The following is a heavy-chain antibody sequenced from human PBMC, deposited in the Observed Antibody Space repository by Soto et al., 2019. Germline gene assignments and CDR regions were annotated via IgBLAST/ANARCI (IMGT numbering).Heavy chain of an antibody. CDR1: GFTFSSYS. CDR2: ISSGGYTI. Sequence: GGSLRLSCEASGFTFSSYSFNWVRQAPGQGLEWVSFISSGGYTIYHADSLEGRFSISRDDAKNSVYLQMSGLRMDGTAVYYCVRSRREWFGVVPPSDVWGRGTLVTVSS. J-gene: IGHJ4*02. D-gene: IGHD3-3*01. CDR3: VRSRREWFGVVPPSDV. V-gene: IGHV3-48*01.